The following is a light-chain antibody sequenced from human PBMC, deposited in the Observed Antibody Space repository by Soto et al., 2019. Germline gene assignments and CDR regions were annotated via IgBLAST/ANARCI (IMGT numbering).Light chain of an antibody. Sequence: EVVTRQFPSTLSVSGVERATXSCRASQTVSRNLAWYQQIPVQSPMLLIYDISNRSTRVPSIFSCDWSGTEFNLTISSMQSKDFAVYYCQHPSNWRPITFGQGTRLEI. J-gene: IGKJ5*01. V-gene: IGKV3-15*01. CDR1: QTVSRN. CDR3: QHPSNWRPIT. CDR2: DIS.